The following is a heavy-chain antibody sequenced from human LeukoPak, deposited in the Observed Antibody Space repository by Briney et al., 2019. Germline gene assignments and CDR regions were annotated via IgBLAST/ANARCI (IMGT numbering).Heavy chain of an antibody. CDR3: ARERSPTTSPARLWWPPSFDY. V-gene: IGHV3-23*01. CDR1: GFTFSSYA. CDR2: ISGSGGST. Sequence: GGSLRLSCAASGFTFSSYAMSWVRQAPGKGLEWVSAISGSGGSTYYADSVKGRFTISRDNAKNSLYLQMNSLRAEDTAVYYCARERSPTTSPARLWWPPSFDYWGQGTLVTVSS. D-gene: IGHD2-21*01. J-gene: IGHJ4*02.